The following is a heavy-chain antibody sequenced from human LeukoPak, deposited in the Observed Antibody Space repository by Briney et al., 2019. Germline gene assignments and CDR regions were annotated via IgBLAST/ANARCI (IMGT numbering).Heavy chain of an antibody. CDR2: INWNGGST. CDR1: GFTFDDYG. Sequence: AGSLTLSCAASGFTFDDYGLCWVRQAPGKGLEWVCGINWNGGSTGYPVSAKRRFTISRDNAKHPLYLQMNSLRAEDTALYYCARVNWKGYFDYCGQGTLVTVSS. D-gene: IGHD1-1*01. J-gene: IGHJ4*02. V-gene: IGHV3-20*04. CDR3: ARVNWKGYFDY.